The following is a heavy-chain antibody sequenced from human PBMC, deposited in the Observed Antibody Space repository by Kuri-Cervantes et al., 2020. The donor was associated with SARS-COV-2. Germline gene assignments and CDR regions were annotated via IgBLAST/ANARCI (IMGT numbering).Heavy chain of an antibody. V-gene: IGHV3-66*02. CDR2: IYSGGST. CDR3: AKDRGHTFGGVYH. J-gene: IGHJ5*02. D-gene: IGHD3-16*01. CDR1: GFTVSSNY. Sequence: GGSLRLSCAASGFTVSSNYMSWVRQAPGKGLEWVSVIYSGGSTYYADSVKGRFTISRDNSKNTLYLQMNSLRAEDTAVYYCAKDRGHTFGGVYHWGQGTLVTVSS.